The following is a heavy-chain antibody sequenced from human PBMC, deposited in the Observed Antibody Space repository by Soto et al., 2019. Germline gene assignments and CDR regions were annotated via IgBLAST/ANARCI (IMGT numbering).Heavy chain of an antibody. V-gene: IGHV5-51*01. CDR3: ARHGSGSYYSAYYYGMDV. CDR2: IYPGDSDT. CDR1: GYSFTSYW. J-gene: IGHJ6*02. D-gene: IGHD3-10*01. Sequence: RGESLKISCKGSGYSFTSYWIGWVRQMPGKGLEWMGIIYPGDSDTRYSPSFQGQVTISADKSISTAYLQWSSLKASDTAMYYCARHGSGSYYSAYYYGMDVWGQGTTVTVSS.